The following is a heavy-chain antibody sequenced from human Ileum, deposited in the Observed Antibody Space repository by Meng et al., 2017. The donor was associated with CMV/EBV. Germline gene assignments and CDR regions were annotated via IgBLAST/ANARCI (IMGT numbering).Heavy chain of an antibody. CDR2: IVPKNGGT. D-gene: IGHD4-17*01. CDR3: ARHGDYLDV. V-gene: IGHV1-2*02. CDR1: GYTFTDYV. Sequence: ASVKVSCKASGYTFTDYVMHWVRQAPGLGLEWMGWIVPKNGGTFYAQKFQGRVTMTRETSITTVYMQLSSVTSDDKAVYYCARHGDYLDVWGQGTTVTVSS. J-gene: IGHJ6*02.